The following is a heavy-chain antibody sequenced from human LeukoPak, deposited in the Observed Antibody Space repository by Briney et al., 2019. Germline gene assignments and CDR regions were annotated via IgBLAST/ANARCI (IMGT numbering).Heavy chain of an antibody. D-gene: IGHD2-15*01. CDR2: ISAYNGNT. J-gene: IGHJ1*01. CDR1: GYTFTSYG. V-gene: IGHV1-18*01. Sequence: ASVKVSCKASGYTFTSYGISWVRQAPGQGLEWMGWISAYNGNTNYAQKLQGRVTMTTDTSTSTAYMELRSLRSDDTAVYYCARDLGYCSGGSCYSSWDFQHWSQGTLVTVSS. CDR3: ARDLGYCSGGSCYSSWDFQH.